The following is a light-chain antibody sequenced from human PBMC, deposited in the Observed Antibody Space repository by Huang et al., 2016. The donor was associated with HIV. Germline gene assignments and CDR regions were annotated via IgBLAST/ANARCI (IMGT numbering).Light chain of an antibody. CDR3: QQYGTSPYT. Sequence: LSCRASQSVSSAFLAWYQQKPGQAPRLLIYGASSRATGIPDRFSGSGSGTDFTLTISRLEPEDFAVYYCQQYGTSPYTFGQGTKLEIK. V-gene: IGKV3-20*01. CDR1: QSVSSAF. J-gene: IGKJ2*01. CDR2: GAS.